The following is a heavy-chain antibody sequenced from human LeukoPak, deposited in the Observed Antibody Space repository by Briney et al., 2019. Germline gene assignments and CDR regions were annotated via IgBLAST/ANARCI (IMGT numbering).Heavy chain of an antibody. D-gene: IGHD3-22*01. CDR3: AAYDSSGDFDY. V-gene: IGHV1-69*04. Sequence: SVKVSCKASGGTFSSYAISWVRQAPGQGLEWMGRIIPILGIANYAQKFQGRVTITADKSTSTAYMELSSLRSEDTAVYYCAAYDSSGDFDYWGQGTLVTVPS. J-gene: IGHJ4*02. CDR2: IIPILGIA. CDR1: GGTFSSYA.